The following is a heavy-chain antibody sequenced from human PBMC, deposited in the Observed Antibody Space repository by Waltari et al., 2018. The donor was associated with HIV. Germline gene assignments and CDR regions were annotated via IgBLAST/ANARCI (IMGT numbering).Heavy chain of an antibody. CDR3: ARGDTRYCSSTSCSEHGTRYFDY. CDR1: GYTFTSYY. J-gene: IGHJ4*02. CDR2: INPSGGST. V-gene: IGHV1-46*01. D-gene: IGHD2-2*01. Sequence: QVQLVQSGAEVKKPGASVKVSCKASGYTFTSYYMHWVRQAPGQGLEWMGIINPSGGSTSYAQKFQGRVTMTRDTSTSTVYMELSSLRSEDTAVYYCARGDTRYCSSTSCSEHGTRYFDYWGQGTLVTVSS.